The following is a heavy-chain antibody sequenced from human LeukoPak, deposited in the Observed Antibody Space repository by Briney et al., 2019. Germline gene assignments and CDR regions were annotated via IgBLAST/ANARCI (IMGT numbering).Heavy chain of an antibody. CDR1: GFTFSSYG. CDR3: ARDMTGYSYGQGLDY. V-gene: IGHV3-30*03. J-gene: IGHJ4*02. D-gene: IGHD5-18*01. Sequence: GGSLRLSCAASGFTFSSYGMHWVRQAPGKGLEWVAVISYDGSNKYYADSVKGRFTISRDNSKNTLYLQMNSLRAEDTAVYYCARDMTGYSYGQGLDYWGQGTLVTVSS. CDR2: ISYDGSNK.